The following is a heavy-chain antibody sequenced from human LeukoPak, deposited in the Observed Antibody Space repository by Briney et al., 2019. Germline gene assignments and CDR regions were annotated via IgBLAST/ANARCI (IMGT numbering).Heavy chain of an antibody. J-gene: IGHJ4*02. Sequence: KPSETLSLTCAVYGGSFSGYHWSWIRQPPGKGLEWLGEINHSGSTDYDPSLKSRVTISVDTSKNQFSLKLSSVTAADTAVYYCARDRDCGGDCYSDPFWRDYWGQGTLVTVSS. CDR3: ARDRDCGGDCYSDPFWRDY. D-gene: IGHD2-21*02. CDR2: INHSGST. CDR1: GGSFSGYH. V-gene: IGHV4-34*01.